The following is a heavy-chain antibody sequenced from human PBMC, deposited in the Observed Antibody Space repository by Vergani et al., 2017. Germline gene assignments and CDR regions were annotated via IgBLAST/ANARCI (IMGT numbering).Heavy chain of an antibody. CDR2: INPNSGGT. Sequence: QVQLVQSGAEVKKPGASVKVSCKASGDTFTGSYMHWVRQAPGQGLEWMGWINPNSGGTNYAQKFQGRVTMTRDTSISTAYMELSRLRSDDTAVYYCARGDDILTGYYRNYYYYGMDVWGQGTTVTVSS. D-gene: IGHD3-9*01. CDR1: GDTFTGSY. J-gene: IGHJ6*02. V-gene: IGHV1-2*02. CDR3: ARGDDILTGYYRNYYYYGMDV.